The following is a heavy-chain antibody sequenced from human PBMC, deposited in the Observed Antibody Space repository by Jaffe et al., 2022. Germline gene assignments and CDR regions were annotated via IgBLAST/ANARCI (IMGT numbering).Heavy chain of an antibody. CDR2: ITWNSGII. V-gene: IGHV3-9*01. D-gene: IGHD3-3*01. CDR1: GFTFDDYA. CDR3: ARSEARMTIFGVDFDC. J-gene: IGHJ4*02. Sequence: EGQLVESGGGLVQPGRSLRLSCAASGFTFDDYAMHWVRQAPGKGLEWISGITWNSGIIGYADSVKGRFTISRDNAKNSLYLQMNGLRGEDTAVYYCARSEARMTIFGVDFDCWGQGTLVTVSS.